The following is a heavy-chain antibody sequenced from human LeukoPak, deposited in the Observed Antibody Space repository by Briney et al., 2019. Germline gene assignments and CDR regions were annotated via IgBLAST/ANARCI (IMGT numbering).Heavy chain of an antibody. Sequence: PGGSLRLSCAASGFTFSNFLMTWVRQAPGKGPEWVSAISGSGGDTYYADSVKGRFTISRDNSKNTLYLQMNSLRAEDTAVYYCARKVYHRFDYWGQGTLVTVSS. CDR3: ARKVYHRFDY. V-gene: IGHV3-23*01. CDR1: GFTFSNFL. D-gene: IGHD2-2*01. CDR2: ISGSGGDT. J-gene: IGHJ4*02.